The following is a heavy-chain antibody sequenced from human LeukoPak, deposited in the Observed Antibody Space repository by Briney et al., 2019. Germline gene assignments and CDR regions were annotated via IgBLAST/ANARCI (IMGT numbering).Heavy chain of an antibody. Sequence: PGGSLRLSCAASGFTVITNYMSWVRQAPGKGLEWVSVIYSGGSTYYADSVKGRFTISRDNSKNTLYLQMNSLRAEDTAVYYCARRLPTAWGADYWGQGTLVTVSS. CDR2: IYSGGST. V-gene: IGHV3-53*01. J-gene: IGHJ4*02. CDR1: GFTVITNY. CDR3: ARRLPTAWGADY. D-gene: IGHD7-27*01.